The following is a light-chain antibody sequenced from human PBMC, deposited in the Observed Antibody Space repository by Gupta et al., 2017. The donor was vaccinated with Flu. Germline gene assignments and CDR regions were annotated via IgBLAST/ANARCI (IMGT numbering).Light chain of an antibody. CDR2: YVT. J-gene: IGLJ2*01. V-gene: IGLV2-14*03. Sequence: QSALTQPASVSGSPGQSITNPCPGTSSDVVSYNYVSWYHQHPARAPKLIIYYVTNRHSGVTDRFSGTKSDNTAALTIPGLHAEDEADYYCISSTRNSALVVFGGGTKLTVL. CDR1: SSDVVSYNY. CDR3: ISSTRNSALVV.